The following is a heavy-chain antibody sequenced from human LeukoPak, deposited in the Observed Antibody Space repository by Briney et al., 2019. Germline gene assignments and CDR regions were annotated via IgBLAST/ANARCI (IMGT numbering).Heavy chain of an antibody. Sequence: SETPSLTCTIPGGSVSASYWSWIRQSPGKRLEWIGYIYHTGSTSHSPPLKSRVTISADTSQNQFSLKLSLVTAADTAVYYCASRKLGNDYWGQGTLVTVSS. CDR2: IYHTGST. D-gene: IGHD7-27*01. J-gene: IGHJ4*02. CDR1: GGSVSASY. CDR3: ASRKLGNDY. V-gene: IGHV4-59*02.